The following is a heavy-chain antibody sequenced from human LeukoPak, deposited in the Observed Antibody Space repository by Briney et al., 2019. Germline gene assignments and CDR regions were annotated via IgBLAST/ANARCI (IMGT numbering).Heavy chain of an antibody. CDR2: IIPILGIA. CDR1: GGTSSSYA. J-gene: IGHJ4*02. D-gene: IGHD5-12*01. Sequence: SVKVSCKASGGTSSSYAISWVRQAPGQGLEWMGRIIPILGIANYAQKFQGRVTITADKSTSTAYMELSSLRSEDTAVYYCAREGDGYNSTRDYWGQGTLVTVSS. CDR3: AREGDGYNSTRDY. V-gene: IGHV1-69*04.